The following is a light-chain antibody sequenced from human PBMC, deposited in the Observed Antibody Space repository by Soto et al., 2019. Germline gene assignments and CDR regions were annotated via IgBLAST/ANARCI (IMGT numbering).Light chain of an antibody. CDR2: LNSDGSH. CDR1: SGHSNYA. V-gene: IGLV4-69*01. CDR3: QTWGTGTPWV. Sequence: QLVLTQSPSASXSLXXXXKLTCTLSSGHSNYAIAWHQQQPEKGPRYLMKLNSDGSHSKGDGIPDRFSGSSSGAERYLTISSLQSEDEADYYCQTWGTGTPWVFGGGTKLTVL. J-gene: IGLJ3*02.